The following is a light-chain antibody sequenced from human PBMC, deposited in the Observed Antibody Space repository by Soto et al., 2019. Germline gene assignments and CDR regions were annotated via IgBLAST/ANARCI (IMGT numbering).Light chain of an antibody. CDR1: SSDVGGYNY. CDR3: SSYAGSNNRV. CDR2: EVT. V-gene: IGLV2-8*01. J-gene: IGLJ3*02. Sequence: QSVLTQPPSASGSPGHSVTISCTGTSSDVGGYNYVSWYQQHPGKAPKLMIYEVTKRPSGVPDRFSGSKSGNTASLTVSGLQAEDEADYYCSSYAGSNNRVFGGGTKLTVL.